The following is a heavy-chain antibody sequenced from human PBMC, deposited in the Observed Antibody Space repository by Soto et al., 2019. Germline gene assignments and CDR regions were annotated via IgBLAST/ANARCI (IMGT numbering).Heavy chain of an antibody. D-gene: IGHD6-13*01. J-gene: IGHJ5*02. CDR2: IFYAGNT. CDR1: GGSISSSLSY. Sequence: PSETLSLTCNVSGGSISSSLSYWAWFRQPPGKELEWIANIFYAGNTYYNPSLKSRVTVSVDTSKNQFSLKLDSVTAADTAVYYCARQAAAPGIDLWFDPWGQGTLVT. V-gene: IGHV4-39*01. CDR3: ARQAAAPGIDLWFDP.